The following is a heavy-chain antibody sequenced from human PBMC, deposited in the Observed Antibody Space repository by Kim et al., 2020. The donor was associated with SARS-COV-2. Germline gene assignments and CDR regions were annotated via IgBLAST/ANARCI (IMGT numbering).Heavy chain of an antibody. V-gene: IGHV4-34*01. Sequence: SRVTISVDTSKNQFSLKLSSVTAADTAVYYCARGGDYIWGSYRRHDAFDIWGQGTMVTVSS. CDR3: ARGGDYIWGSYRRHDAFDI. J-gene: IGHJ3*02. D-gene: IGHD3-16*02.